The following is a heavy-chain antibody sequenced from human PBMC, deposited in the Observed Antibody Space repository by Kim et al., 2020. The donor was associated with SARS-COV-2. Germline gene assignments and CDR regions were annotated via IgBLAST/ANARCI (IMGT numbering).Heavy chain of an antibody. CDR2: ISSSGSTI. V-gene: IGHV3-11*04. CDR3: AREVYGSGYLRYYFDY. D-gene: IGHD3-10*01. CDR1: GFTFSDYY. Sequence: GGSLRLSCAASGFTFSDYYMNWIRQAPGKGLEWVSYISSSGSTIYYADSVKGRFTISRDNAKNSLYLQMNSLRAEDTAVYYCAREVYGSGYLRYYFDYWGQGTLVTVSS. J-gene: IGHJ4*02.